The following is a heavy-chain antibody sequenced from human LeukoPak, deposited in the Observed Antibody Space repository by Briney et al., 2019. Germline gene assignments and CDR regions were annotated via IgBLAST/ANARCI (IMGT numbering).Heavy chain of an antibody. CDR1: GYTFTSYD. V-gene: IGHV1-8*01. CDR3: AREDYDSSGYYHFDY. CDR2: MSPNSANT. D-gene: IGHD3-22*01. Sequence: ASVKVSCKASGYTFTSYDINWVRQATGQGLEWVGWMSPNSANTGYAQKFQGRVTMTTDTSTSTAYMELRSLRSDDTAVYYCAREDYDSSGYYHFDYWGQGTLVTVSS. J-gene: IGHJ4*02.